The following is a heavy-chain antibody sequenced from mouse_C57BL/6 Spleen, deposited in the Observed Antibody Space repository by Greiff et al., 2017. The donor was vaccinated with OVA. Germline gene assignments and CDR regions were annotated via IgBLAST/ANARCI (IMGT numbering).Heavy chain of an antibody. CDR1: GFSLTSYG. D-gene: IGHD5-5*01. Sequence: QVQLQQSGPGLVQPSQSLSITCTVSGFSLTSYGVHWVRQSPGKGLEWLGVIWSGGSTDYNAAFISRLSISKDNSKSQVFFKMNSLQAGDTAIYYCARNTPLPSMDYWGQGTSVTVSS. CDR3: ARNTPLPSMDY. CDR2: IWSGGST. J-gene: IGHJ4*01. V-gene: IGHV2-2*01.